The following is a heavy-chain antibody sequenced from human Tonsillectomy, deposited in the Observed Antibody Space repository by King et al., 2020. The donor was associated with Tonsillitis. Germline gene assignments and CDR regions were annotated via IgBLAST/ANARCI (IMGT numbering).Heavy chain of an antibody. CDR2: IIPIFGTA. J-gene: IGHJ6*02. CDR3: ASPGSYYYGYYNGMDV. V-gene: IGHV1-69*12. D-gene: IGHD3-10*01. CDR1: GGTFSSYA. Sequence: QLVQSGAEVKKPGSSVKVSCKASGGTFSSYAISWVRQAPGQGLEWMGGIIPIFGTANYAQKFQGRVTITADASTSTAYMELSSLRSEDTAVNYCASPGSYYYGYYNGMDVWGQGATVTVSS.